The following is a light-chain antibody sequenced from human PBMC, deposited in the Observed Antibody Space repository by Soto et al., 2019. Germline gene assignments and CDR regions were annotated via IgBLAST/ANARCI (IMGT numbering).Light chain of an antibody. Sequence: DILLTQSRFSLSASVGDRVTITCQTDQDIKRVLNWYHQKPGKVPKLLIFDAINLERGAPSRFSGGGSGTNFTFSIRSLQPEAIGSYFCQQSDNLPFTFGGGTKVDIK. CDR1: QDIKRV. CDR2: DAI. J-gene: IGKJ4*01. CDR3: QQSDNLPFT. V-gene: IGKV1-33*01.